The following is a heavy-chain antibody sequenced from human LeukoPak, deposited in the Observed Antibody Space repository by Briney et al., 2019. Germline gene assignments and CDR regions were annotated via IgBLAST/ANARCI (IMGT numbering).Heavy chain of an antibody. Sequence: GGSLRLSCAASGFSPSAYWMSWVRQGPGKGLEWVASINPDGSVQFYVDSVKGRFTISRDNAKNSLYLQMNSLSAEDTALFYCARLFGGVTTFDYWGQGTLVTVSS. CDR2: INPDGSVQ. D-gene: IGHD4-17*01. V-gene: IGHV3-7*01. CDR1: GFSPSAYW. J-gene: IGHJ4*02. CDR3: ARLFGGVTTFDY.